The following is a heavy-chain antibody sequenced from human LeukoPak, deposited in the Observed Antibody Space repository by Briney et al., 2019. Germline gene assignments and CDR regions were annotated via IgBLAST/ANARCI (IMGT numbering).Heavy chain of an antibody. V-gene: IGHV1-18*01. CDR3: ARPSERSTIFGVVIIPPYGMDV. CDR2: ISAYNGKT. D-gene: IGHD3-3*01. Sequence: ASVKVSCKASGYTFTNYGISWVRQAPGQGLEWIGWISAYNGKTNYAQKLQARVTVTTDTSTSTAYMELRSLRSDDTAVYYCARPSERSTIFGVVIIPPYGMDVWGQGTTVTVSS. CDR1: GYTFTNYG. J-gene: IGHJ6*02.